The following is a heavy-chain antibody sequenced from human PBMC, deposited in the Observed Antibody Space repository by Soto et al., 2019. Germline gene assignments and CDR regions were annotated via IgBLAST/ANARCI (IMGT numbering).Heavy chain of an antibody. V-gene: IGHV3-30-3*01. D-gene: IGHD6-13*01. CDR2: ISYDGSNK. Sequence: QVQLVESGGGVVQPGRSLRLSCAASGFTFSSYAMHWVRQAPGKGLEWVAVISYDGSNKYYADSVKGRFTISRDNSNNTLYLQMTSMRAEDTAVYYCARDSSSLSHFDYWGQGTLVTVSS. CDR3: ARDSSSLSHFDY. CDR1: GFTFSSYA. J-gene: IGHJ4*02.